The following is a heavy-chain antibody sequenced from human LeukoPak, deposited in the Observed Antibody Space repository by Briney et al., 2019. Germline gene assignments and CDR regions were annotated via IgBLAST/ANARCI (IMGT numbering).Heavy chain of an antibody. CDR2: IYHSGST. V-gene: IGHV4-38-2*02. CDR3: ARDQAYCGGDCYFDF. D-gene: IGHD2-21*02. J-gene: IGHJ4*02. CDR1: DYSISSAYY. Sequence: SETLSLTCAVSDYSISSAYYSGWIRQPPGKGLEWIGSIYHSGSTDYNPSLKSRVTISVDTSKNQFSLKLRSVTAADTAVYYCARDQAYCGGDCYFDFWGQGTLVTVSS.